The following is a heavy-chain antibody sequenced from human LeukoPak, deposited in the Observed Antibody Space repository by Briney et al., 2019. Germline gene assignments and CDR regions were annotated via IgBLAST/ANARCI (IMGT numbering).Heavy chain of an antibody. CDR3: AKYENEPHYYYGMDV. D-gene: IGHD1-1*01. V-gene: IGHV3-23*01. J-gene: IGHJ6*02. Sequence: TGGSLRLSCAASGFTFSSYAMSWVRQAPGKGLEWVSAISGSGGSTYYADSVKGRLTISRDNSKNTLYLQMNSLRAEDTAVYYCAKYENEPHYYYGMDVWGQGTTVTVSS. CDR1: GFTFSSYA. CDR2: ISGSGGST.